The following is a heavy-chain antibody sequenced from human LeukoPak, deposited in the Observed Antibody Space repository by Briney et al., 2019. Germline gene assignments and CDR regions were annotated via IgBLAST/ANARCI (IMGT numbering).Heavy chain of an antibody. D-gene: IGHD1-1*01. CDR3: VGGGTSVAGMDV. CDR1: GDTVSSNSAA. V-gene: IGHV6-1*01. J-gene: IGHJ6*02. Sequence: PSQTLSLTCVISGDTVSSNSAAWNCIRQSPSRGLEWLGRTYYRSEWFHDYAVSVKSRMIINPDTSKNQFSLQLNSVTPEDTAIYYCVGGGTSVAGMDVWGQGTTVTVSS. CDR2: TYYRSEWFH.